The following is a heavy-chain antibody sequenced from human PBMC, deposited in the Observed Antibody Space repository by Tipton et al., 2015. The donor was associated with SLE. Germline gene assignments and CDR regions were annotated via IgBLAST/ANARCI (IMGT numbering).Heavy chain of an antibody. V-gene: IGHV3-74*01. CDR1: GFTFINFW. CDR2: IKSDGSIT. J-gene: IGHJ4*02. CDR3: ARGGGAASFAY. Sequence: SLRLSCAASGFTFINFWMYWVRQAQGKGLVWVSGIKSDGSITSYADSVKGRFTISRDNAKNTLHLQMNSLRAEDTALYYCARGGGAASFAYWGQGALVTVSS. D-gene: IGHD6-13*01.